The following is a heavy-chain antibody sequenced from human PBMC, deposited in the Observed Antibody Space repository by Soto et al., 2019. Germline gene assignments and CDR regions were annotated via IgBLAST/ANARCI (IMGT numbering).Heavy chain of an antibody. CDR1: GFRLSDYE. J-gene: IGHJ3*01. CDR2: ISRSGDTI. D-gene: IGHD3-22*01. CDR3: ASGSGWFEADAVDL. V-gene: IGHV3-11*01. Sequence: EGSLRLSCAVSGFRLSDYEMSWIRQAPGKGPEWVSFISRSGDTIYYVDSVKGRFSISRDNAKNSVYLQVRSLRVEDTAAHFWASGSGWFEADAVDLWGQGTMVTVSS.